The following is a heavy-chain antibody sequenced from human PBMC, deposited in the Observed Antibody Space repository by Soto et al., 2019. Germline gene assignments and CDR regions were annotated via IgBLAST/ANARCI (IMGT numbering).Heavy chain of an antibody. CDR2: IYYSGST. Sequence: SETLSLTCTVSGGSVSSSSYYWTWIRQHPGKGLEWIGYIYYSGSTYYTPSLKSRVTISVDTSKNQFSLKLSSVTAADTAMYYCARDPAGSGSYWDYWGQGTLVTVSS. CDR1: GGSVSSSSYY. V-gene: IGHV4-31*03. J-gene: IGHJ4*02. D-gene: IGHD3-10*01. CDR3: ARDPAGSGSYWDY.